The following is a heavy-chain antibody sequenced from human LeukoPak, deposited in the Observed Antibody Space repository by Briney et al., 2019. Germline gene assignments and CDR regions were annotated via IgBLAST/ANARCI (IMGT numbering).Heavy chain of an antibody. CDR1: GGTFSSYA. D-gene: IGHD2-2*03. Sequence: ASVKVSCKASGGTFSSYAISWVRQAPGQGLEWMGGIIPIFGTANYAQKFQGRVTITADKSTSTAYMELSSLRSEDTAVYYCARNPQWGMDILYYFDYWGREPWSPSPQ. CDR3: ARNPQWGMDILYYFDY. V-gene: IGHV1-69*06. J-gene: IGHJ4*02. CDR2: IIPIFGTA.